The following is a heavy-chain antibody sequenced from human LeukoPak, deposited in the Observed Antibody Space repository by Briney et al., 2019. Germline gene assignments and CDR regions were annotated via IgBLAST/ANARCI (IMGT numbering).Heavy chain of an antibody. CDR2: ISSTGIAA. D-gene: IGHD4-11*01. CDR1: GFTFNNYA. V-gene: IGHV3-23*01. CDR3: AGGYSDYADYYNYYMDV. J-gene: IGHJ6*03. Sequence: PGGSLRLSCATSGFTFNNYAMSWVRQAPGKGLEWVSAISSTGIAAYYADSVKGRFTISKDKSKNTLYLQMSGLRAEDTALYYCAGGYSDYADYYNYYMDVWGKGTTVTVSS.